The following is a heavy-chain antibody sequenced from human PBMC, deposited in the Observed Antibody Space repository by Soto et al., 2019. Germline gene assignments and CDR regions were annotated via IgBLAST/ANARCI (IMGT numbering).Heavy chain of an antibody. J-gene: IGHJ4*02. V-gene: IGHV1-3*01. CDR2: INAGNGNT. CDR1: GYTFTSYA. Sequence: QVPHVQSGAEVKQPGASVKISCKASGYTFTSYAMHWVRQAPGQRLEWMGWINAGNGNTKYSQKFQGRVTITRDTSASTAYMELSRLRSEDTAVYYCARGLWTYYFDFWGQGTLVTVSS. D-gene: IGHD3-10*01. CDR3: ARGLWTYYFDF.